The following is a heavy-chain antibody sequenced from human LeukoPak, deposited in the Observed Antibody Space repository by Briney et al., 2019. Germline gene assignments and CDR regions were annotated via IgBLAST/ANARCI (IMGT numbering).Heavy chain of an antibody. Sequence: PGGSLRLSCAASGFTFSSFGMHWVRQAPGKGLEWVAVIWYDGSKKYYADPVKGRFTISRDTSQNTLYQQMDSLRDEDTAVYYWARDNWDNVGGTGWLDPWGQGTLVIVSS. V-gene: IGHV3-33*01. CDR2: IWYDGSKK. J-gene: IGHJ5*02. CDR1: GFTFSSFG. D-gene: IGHD3-16*01. CDR3: ARDNWDNVGGTGWLDP.